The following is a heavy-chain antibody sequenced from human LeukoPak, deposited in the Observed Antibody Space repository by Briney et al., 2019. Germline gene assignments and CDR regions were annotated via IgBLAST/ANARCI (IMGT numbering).Heavy chain of an antibody. V-gene: IGHV3-74*01. CDR2: INSDGINT. Sequence: PGGSLRLSCAASGFTFSNYWMHWVRQAPGKGLVWVSRINSDGINTSYADSVKGRFTISRDNAKNTLNLQMNSLRAEDTAVYYCAREEPNSRIQLWLNLRWFDPWGQGTLVTVSS. CDR3: AREEPNSRIQLWLNLRWFDP. D-gene: IGHD5-18*01. CDR1: GFTFSNYW. J-gene: IGHJ5*02.